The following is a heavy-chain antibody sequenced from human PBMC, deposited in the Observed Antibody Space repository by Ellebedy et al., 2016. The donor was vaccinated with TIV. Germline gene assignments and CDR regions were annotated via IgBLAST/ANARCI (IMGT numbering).Heavy chain of an antibody. CDR3: ARRSGSSYGAFDY. Sequence: GESLKISCAASGFTVSGNYMGWVRQAPGKGLEWVSVIYGGDSTYYVDSVKGRFTISRDNAKKSLYLQMNSLRVEDTALYHCARRSGSSYGAFDYWGQGALVTVSS. D-gene: IGHD1-26*01. CDR2: IYGGDST. J-gene: IGHJ4*02. CDR1: GFTVSGNY. V-gene: IGHV3-53*01.